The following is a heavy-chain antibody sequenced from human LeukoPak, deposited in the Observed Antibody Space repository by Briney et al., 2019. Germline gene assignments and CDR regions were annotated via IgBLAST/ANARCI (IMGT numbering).Heavy chain of an antibody. CDR2: INSDGIST. V-gene: IGHV3-74*01. J-gene: IGHJ6*02. D-gene: IGHD6-13*01. CDR1: GFTFSNHW. CDR3: AMIAAAGRVDYYYGMDV. Sequence: GGSLRLSCAASGFTFSNHWMHWVRQAPGKGLEWVSRINSDGISTTYADSVKGRFTISRDNAKNTLYLQMNSQRAEDTAVYYCAMIAAAGRVDYYYGMDVWGQGTTVTVSS.